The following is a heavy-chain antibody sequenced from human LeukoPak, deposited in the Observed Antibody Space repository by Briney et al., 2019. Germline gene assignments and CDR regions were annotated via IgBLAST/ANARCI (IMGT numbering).Heavy chain of an antibody. CDR3: AVDYGDSN. CDR2: ISAYNGNT. D-gene: IGHD4-17*01. Sequence: VKASCKAYRYTLKSRGSNGVRQPPGQGLEWMGWISAYNGNTNYAQKLQGRVTMTTDTSTSTAYMELRSLRSDDTAVYYCAVDYGDSNWGQGTLVTVSS. J-gene: IGHJ4*02. CDR1: RYTLKSRG. V-gene: IGHV1-18*01.